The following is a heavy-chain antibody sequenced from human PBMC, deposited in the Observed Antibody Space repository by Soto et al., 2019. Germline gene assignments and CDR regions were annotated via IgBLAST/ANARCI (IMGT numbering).Heavy chain of an antibody. CDR1: GFTFSSYG. V-gene: IGHV3-30*18. CDR3: AKVAFWELLKLDY. Sequence: QVQLVESGGGVVQPGRSLRLSCAASGFTFSSYGMHWVRQAPGKGLEWVAVISYDGSNKYYADSVKGRFTISRDNSKNTLYLKMNSLRAEDTAVYYCAKVAFWELLKLDYWGQGTLVTVSS. J-gene: IGHJ4*02. CDR2: ISYDGSNK. D-gene: IGHD3-10*01.